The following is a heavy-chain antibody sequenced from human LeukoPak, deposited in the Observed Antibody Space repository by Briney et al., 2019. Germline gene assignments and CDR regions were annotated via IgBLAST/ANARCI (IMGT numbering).Heavy chain of an antibody. V-gene: IGHV1-18*01. Sequence: ASVKVSCKASGYTFISYGISWVRQAPGQGLEWMGWISAYNGNTNYAQKLQGRVTMTTHTSTSTAYMELRSLRSDDTAVYYCARGGGGYDFWSGYYSTYYFDYWGQGTLVTVSS. J-gene: IGHJ4*02. CDR3: ARGGGGYDFWSGYYSTYYFDY. CDR2: ISAYNGNT. D-gene: IGHD3-3*01. CDR1: GYTFISYG.